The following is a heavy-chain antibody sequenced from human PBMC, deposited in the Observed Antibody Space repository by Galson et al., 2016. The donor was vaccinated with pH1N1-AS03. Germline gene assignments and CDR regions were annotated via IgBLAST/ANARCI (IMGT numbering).Heavy chain of an antibody. J-gene: IGHJ4*02. CDR2: IYHTGRT. CDR1: GYSISSGYY. Sequence: SETLSLTCDVSGYSISSGYYWGWIRQAPGKALEYIGNIYHTGRTYYNLSLKSRVIISRDTSKNQLSLKVRSVTAADTAVYYCARFEWSDSYCDYWGQGMLVTVSS. CDR3: ARFEWSDSYCDY. V-gene: IGHV4-38-2*01. D-gene: IGHD3-3*01.